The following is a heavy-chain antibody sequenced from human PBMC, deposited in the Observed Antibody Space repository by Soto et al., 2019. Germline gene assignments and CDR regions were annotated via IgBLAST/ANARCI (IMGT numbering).Heavy chain of an antibody. CDR1: GGSISSYY. Sequence: PSETLSLTCTVSGGSISSYYWSWIRQPPGKGLEWIGYIYYSGSTNYNPSLKSRVTISVDTSKNQFSLKLSSVTAADTAVYYCALRRRDGYFRKAFDSRAQGTMVTGSS. CDR3: ALRRRDGYFRKAFDS. CDR2: IYYSGST. V-gene: IGHV4-59*08. J-gene: IGHJ3*02. D-gene: IGHD5-12*01.